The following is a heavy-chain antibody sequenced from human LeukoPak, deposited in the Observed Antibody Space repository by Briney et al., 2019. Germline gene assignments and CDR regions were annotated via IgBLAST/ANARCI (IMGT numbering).Heavy chain of an antibody. CDR3: ARDRPGGSSLDY. CDR2: IYYTGST. J-gene: IGHJ4*02. V-gene: IGHV4-61*01. D-gene: IGHD6-13*01. CDR1: GGSISSGSYY. Sequence: SQTLSLTCAVSGGSISSGSYYWSWIRQPPGKGLEWIGYIYYTGSTNYNPSLKSRVTISVDTSKNQFSLKLSSVTAADTAVYYCARDRPGGSSLDYWGQGTLVTVSS.